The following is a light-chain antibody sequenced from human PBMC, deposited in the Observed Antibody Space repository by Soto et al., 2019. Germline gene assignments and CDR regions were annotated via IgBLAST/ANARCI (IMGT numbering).Light chain of an antibody. CDR3: QQYNSYPMYT. J-gene: IGKJ2*01. CDR1: QSISSW. Sequence: DIQMTQSPSTLSASVGDRVTITCRASQSISSWLAWYQQKPGKAPKLLIYDASCLESEVPSMFSGSGSGTEFTLTISSLQPDDFATYYDQQYNSYPMYTFGQGTKLEIK. V-gene: IGKV1-5*01. CDR2: DAS.